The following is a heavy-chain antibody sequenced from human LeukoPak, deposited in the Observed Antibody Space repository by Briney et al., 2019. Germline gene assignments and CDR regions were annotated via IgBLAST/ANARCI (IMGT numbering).Heavy chain of an antibody. V-gene: IGHV6-1*01. CDR2: TYYKSKWFN. CDR1: GESVSSTRAV. Sequence: QSQTLSLTCAISGESVSSTRAVWNWIRQSPSRGLEWLGRTYYKSKWFNDYAVSVRSRIVISPDTSKNQVSLHLNFMTPEDTAVYYCARDQPWTTGFDIWGQGTMVTVSS. J-gene: IGHJ3*02. D-gene: IGHD2-8*02. CDR3: ARDQPWTTGFDI.